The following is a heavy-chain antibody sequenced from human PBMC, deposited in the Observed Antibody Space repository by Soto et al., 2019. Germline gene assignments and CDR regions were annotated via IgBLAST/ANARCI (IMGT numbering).Heavy chain of an antibody. CDR3: ARLRDCSGGSCYSDYYYMDV. CDR1: GYSFTSYW. D-gene: IGHD2-15*01. J-gene: IGHJ6*03. CDR2: IYPGDSDT. Sequence: PGESLKISCKGSGYSFTSYWIGWVRQMPGKGLEWMGIIYPGDSDTRYSPSFQGQVTISADKSISTAYLQWSSLKASDTAMYYCARLRDCSGGSCYSDYYYMDVWGKGTTDTVSS. V-gene: IGHV5-51*01.